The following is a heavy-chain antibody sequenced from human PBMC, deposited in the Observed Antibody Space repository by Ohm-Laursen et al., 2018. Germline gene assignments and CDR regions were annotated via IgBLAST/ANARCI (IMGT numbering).Heavy chain of an antibody. V-gene: IGHV4-34*01. CDR3: ARNTTGP. CDR2: INHSGST. CDR1: GGSFSTYY. J-gene: IGHJ5*02. Sequence: SDTLSLTCAVYGGSFSTYYWSWIRQPPGKGLEWIGEINHSGSTDYNPSLKSRVTMSVDTSKSQFSLKLSSVTAADTAVYYCARNTTGPWGQGTLVTVSS. D-gene: IGHD4-11*01.